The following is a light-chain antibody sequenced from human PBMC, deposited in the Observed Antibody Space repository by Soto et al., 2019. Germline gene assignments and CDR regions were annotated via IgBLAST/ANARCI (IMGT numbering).Light chain of an antibody. J-gene: IGKJ1*01. V-gene: IGKV1-5*03. CDR3: QHYNSYSEA. Sequence: DIQMTQSPSPLSGSVGDRVTITCRASQTISSWLAWYQQKPGKAPKLLIYKASTLKSGVPSRFSGSGSGTEFTLTISSLQPDDFATDYCQHYNSYSEAFGQGTKVELK. CDR1: QTISSW. CDR2: KAS.